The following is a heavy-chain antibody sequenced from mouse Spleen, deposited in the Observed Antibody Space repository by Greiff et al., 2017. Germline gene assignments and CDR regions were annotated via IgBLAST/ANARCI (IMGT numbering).Heavy chain of an antibody. D-gene: IGHD2-10*01. V-gene: IGHV5-6-2*01. J-gene: IGHJ4*01. Sequence: DVMLVESGGGLVKPGGSLKLSCAASGFTFSSYAMSWVRQTPEKRLEWVAAINSNGGSTYYPDTVKDRFTISRDNAKNTLYLQMSSLRSEDTALYYCARRPSYYGNYDAMDYWGQGTSVTVSS. CDR1: GFTFSSYA. CDR2: INSNGGST. CDR3: ARRPSYYGNYDAMDY.